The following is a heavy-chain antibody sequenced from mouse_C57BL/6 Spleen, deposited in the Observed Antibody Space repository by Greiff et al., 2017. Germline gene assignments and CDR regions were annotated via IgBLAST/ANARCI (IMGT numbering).Heavy chain of an antibody. Sequence: EVHLVESGGGLVKPGGSLKLSCAASGFTFSSYAMSWVRQTPEKRLEWVATISDGGSYTYYPDNVKGRFTISRDNAKNNLYLQMSHLKSEDTAMYYCARDGGPYWGQGTLVTVSA. V-gene: IGHV5-4*01. CDR3: ARDGGPY. CDR1: GFTFSSYA. J-gene: IGHJ3*01. CDR2: ISDGGSYT.